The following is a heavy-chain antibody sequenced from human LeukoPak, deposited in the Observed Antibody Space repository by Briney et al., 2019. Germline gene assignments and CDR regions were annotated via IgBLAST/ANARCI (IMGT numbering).Heavy chain of an antibody. CDR2: IIPILGIA. D-gene: IGHD5-24*01. J-gene: IGHJ6*02. V-gene: IGHV1-69*04. CDR1: GGTFSSYA. Sequence: ASVKVSCKASGGTFSSYAISWVRQAPGQGLEWMGRIIPILGIANYAQKFQGRVTITADKSTSTAYMELSSLRSEDTAVYYCAIGRDGYNYRHYYYGMDVWGQGTTVTVSS. CDR3: AIGRDGYNYRHYYYGMDV.